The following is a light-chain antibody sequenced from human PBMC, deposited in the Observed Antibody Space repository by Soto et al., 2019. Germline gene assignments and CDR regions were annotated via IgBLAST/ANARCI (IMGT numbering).Light chain of an antibody. J-gene: IGKJ1*01. Sequence: QLDQSPSSLSEAVRDSVTITFRASQTISSWLAWYQQKPGKSPKLLIYKASTLKSGVPSRFTGSGSGTEFTLTISSLQPDDFATYYCQHYNSYSEAFGQGTKVDIK. CDR3: QHYNSYSEA. CDR1: QTISSW. CDR2: KAS. V-gene: IGKV1-5*03.